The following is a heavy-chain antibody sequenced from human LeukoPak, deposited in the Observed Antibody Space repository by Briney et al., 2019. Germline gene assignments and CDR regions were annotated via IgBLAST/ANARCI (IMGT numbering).Heavy chain of an antibody. CDR1: GGSISSGGYS. CDR2: IYHSGSI. Sequence: SETLSLTCAVSGGSISSGGYSWSWIRQPPGKGLEWIGYIYHSGSIYYNPSLKSRVTISVDRPKNQFSLKLSSVTAADTAVYYCARHYGPWGQGTLVTVSS. D-gene: IGHD3-16*01. V-gene: IGHV4-30-2*01. CDR3: ARHYGP. J-gene: IGHJ5*02.